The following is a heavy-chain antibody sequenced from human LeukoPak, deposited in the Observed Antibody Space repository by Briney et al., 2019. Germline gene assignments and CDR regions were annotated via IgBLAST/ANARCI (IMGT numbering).Heavy chain of an antibody. J-gene: IGHJ4*02. CDR2: IIPILGIA. D-gene: IGHD3-22*01. CDR3: ASFYDSSGYLLY. Sequence: GASVKVSCKASGCTFSSYTISWVRQAPGQGLEWMGRIIPILGIANYAQKFQGRVTITADKSTSTAYMELSSQRSEDTAVYYSASFYDSSGYLLYWGQGTLVTVSS. V-gene: IGHV1-69*02. CDR1: GCTFSSYT.